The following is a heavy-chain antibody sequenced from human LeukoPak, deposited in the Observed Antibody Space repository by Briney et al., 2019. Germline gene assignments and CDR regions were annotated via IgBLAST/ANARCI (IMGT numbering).Heavy chain of an antibody. CDR1: GFTFSTYA. CDR3: AKGSGINHYHWIDS. Sequence: GGSLRLSCAASGFTFSTYAMSWVRQAPGKGLEWVSAISGSGDNTYYTDSVKGRFTISRDNSKNTLYLQMDSLRAEDTALYYCAKGSGINHYHWIDSWGQGTLVTVSS. V-gene: IGHV3-23*01. CDR2: ISGSGDNT. J-gene: IGHJ5*01. D-gene: IGHD1-14*01.